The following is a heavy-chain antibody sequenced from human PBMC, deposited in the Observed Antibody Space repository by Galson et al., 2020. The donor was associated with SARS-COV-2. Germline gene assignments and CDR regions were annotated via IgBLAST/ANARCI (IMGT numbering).Heavy chain of an antibody. J-gene: IGHJ4*02. D-gene: IGHD1-1*01. CDR2: PYYRSQWYN. CDR1: GDSVSSNIAA. CDR3: ARNCGTGTTGCDY. Sequence: SQTLSLTCAISGDSVSSNIAAWNWIRQSPSRGLEWQGRPYYRSQWYNGYAVSVRSRIIINPDTSKNQFSLQLNSVTPEDTAVYYCARNCGTGTTGCDYWGQGTLVTVSS. V-gene: IGHV6-1*01.